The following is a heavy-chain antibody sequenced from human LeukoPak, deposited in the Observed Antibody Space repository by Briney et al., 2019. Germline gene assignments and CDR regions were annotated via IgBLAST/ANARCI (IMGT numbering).Heavy chain of an antibody. D-gene: IGHD1-26*01. V-gene: IGHV1-2*02. Sequence: ASVKVSCKTSGYNFKDYFMHWVRQAPGQGLEWMGWINPDTGGTNYAQRFQGRVTMTRDTSITTLYMELSSLRSDDTAVYYCARDPPYSGHDHFDSWGQGTLVTVSS. CDR1: GYNFKDYF. CDR3: ARDPPYSGHDHFDS. CDR2: INPDTGGT. J-gene: IGHJ4*02.